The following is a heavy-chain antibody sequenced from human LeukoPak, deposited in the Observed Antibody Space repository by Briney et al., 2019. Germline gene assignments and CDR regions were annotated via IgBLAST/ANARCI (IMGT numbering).Heavy chain of an antibody. V-gene: IGHV4-61*01. CDR2: IYYSGST. J-gene: IGHJ4*02. CDR1: GGSVSSGSYY. CDR3: ARSQSYYDSSGYYHGAHFDY. D-gene: IGHD3-22*01. Sequence: PSETLSLTCTVSGGSVSSGSYYWSWIRQPPGKGLEWIGYIYYSGSTDYNPSLKSRVTISVDTSKNQFSLKLSSVTAADTAVYYCARSQSYYDSSGYYHGAHFDYWGQGTLVTASS.